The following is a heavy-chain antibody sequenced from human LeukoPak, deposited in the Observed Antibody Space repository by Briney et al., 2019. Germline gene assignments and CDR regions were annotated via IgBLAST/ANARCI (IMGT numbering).Heavy chain of an antibody. J-gene: IGHJ6*03. CDR2: INHSGST. D-gene: IGHD1-1*01. V-gene: IGHV4-34*01. Sequence: SETLSLTCAVYGGSFSGYYWSWIRQPPGKGLEWIGEINHSGSTNYNPSLKSRVTISADTSKNQFSLKLSSVTAADTAVYYCARDYNYYYYYYMDVWGKGTTVTVSS. CDR1: GGSFSGYY. CDR3: ARDYNYYYYYYMDV.